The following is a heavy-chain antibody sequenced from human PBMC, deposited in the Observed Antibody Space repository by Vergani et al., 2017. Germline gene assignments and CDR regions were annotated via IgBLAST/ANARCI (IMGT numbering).Heavy chain of an antibody. J-gene: IGHJ4*02. D-gene: IGHD5-12*01. V-gene: IGHV1-58*01. CDR3: AREVAMGPLGRRSHGY. Sequence: QMQLVQSGPEVKKPGTSVKVSCKASGFTFTSSAVQWVRQARGQRLEWIGWIVVGSGNTNYAQKFQERVTITRDMSTSTAYMELSSLRSEDTAVYYCAREVAMGPLGRRSHGYWGQGTLVTVSS. CDR1: GFTFTSSA. CDR2: IVVGSGNT.